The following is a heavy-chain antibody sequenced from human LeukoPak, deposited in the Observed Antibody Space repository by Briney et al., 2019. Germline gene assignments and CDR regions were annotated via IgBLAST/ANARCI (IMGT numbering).Heavy chain of an antibody. V-gene: IGHV6-1*01. CDR1: GDSVSSNSAA. CDR3: ARATITTHGMDV. Sequence: SQTLSLTCAISGDSVSSNSAAWNWIRQSPSRGLEWLGRTYYRSKWYNDYAVSVKSRITINPDTSRNQFALQLNSVTPEDTAVYYCARATITTHGMDVWGQGTTVTVSS. D-gene: IGHD4-11*01. J-gene: IGHJ6*02. CDR2: TYYRSKWYN.